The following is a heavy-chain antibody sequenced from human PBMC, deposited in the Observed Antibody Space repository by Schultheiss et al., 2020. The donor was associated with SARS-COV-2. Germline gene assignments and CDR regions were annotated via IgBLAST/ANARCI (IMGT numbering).Heavy chain of an antibody. D-gene: IGHD5-24*01. Sequence: SETLSLTCTVSGYSISSYYWSWIRQPPGKGLEWIGSIYSSGNTHYDPSLKSRVTMSVDTSKNQFSLKLSSVTAADTAVYYCARGMATFDPWGQGTLVTVSS. CDR2: IYSSGNT. J-gene: IGHJ5*02. V-gene: IGHV4-4*07. CDR1: GYSISSYY. CDR3: ARGMATFDP.